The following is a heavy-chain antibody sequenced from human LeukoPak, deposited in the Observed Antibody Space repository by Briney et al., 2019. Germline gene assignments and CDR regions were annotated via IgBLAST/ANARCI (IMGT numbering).Heavy chain of an antibody. CDR1: GFTFDGYG. Sequence: GGSLRLSYAASGFTFDGYGMNWVRQAPGKGLEWVSGINWNGGSTGYADSMRGRFTISRDNAKNSLSLQMNSLRAEDTAFYYCARGYTGYDWGYYFDYWGQGTLVTVSS. J-gene: IGHJ4*02. D-gene: IGHD5-12*01. V-gene: IGHV3-20*03. CDR3: ARGYTGYDWGYYFDY. CDR2: INWNGGST.